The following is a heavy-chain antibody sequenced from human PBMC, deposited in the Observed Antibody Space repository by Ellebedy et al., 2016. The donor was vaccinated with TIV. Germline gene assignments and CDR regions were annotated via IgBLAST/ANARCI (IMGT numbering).Heavy chain of an antibody. CDR3: VRVDGDYGY. V-gene: IGHV3-11*04. CDR2: ISSSGSTI. J-gene: IGHJ4*02. Sequence: GGSLRLXXAASGFTFSDYYISWIRQAPGKGLEWVSYISSSGSTIYYADSVKGRFTISRDNAKNSLYLQMDSLRVEDTAVYYCVRVDGDYGYWGQGTLVTVSS. D-gene: IGHD4-17*01. CDR1: GFTFSDYY.